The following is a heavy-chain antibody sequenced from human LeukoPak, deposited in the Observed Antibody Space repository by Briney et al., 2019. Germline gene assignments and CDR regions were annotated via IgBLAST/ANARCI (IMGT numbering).Heavy chain of an antibody. Sequence: SETMSLTCTVYGGSISSYYWSWNRQPAGKGLEWIGRIYTSGTTNDNPALKSRVTMSVDTSKTQFSLKLSSVTAADTAVYYCARAEARYCSGGSCYSGNWFDPWGQGTLVTVSS. CDR3: ARAEARYCSGGSCYSGNWFDP. CDR1: GGSISSYY. V-gene: IGHV4-4*07. CDR2: IYTSGTT. J-gene: IGHJ5*02. D-gene: IGHD2-15*01.